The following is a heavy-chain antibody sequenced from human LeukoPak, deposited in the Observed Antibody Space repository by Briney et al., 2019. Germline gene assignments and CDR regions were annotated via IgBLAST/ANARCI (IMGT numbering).Heavy chain of an antibody. D-gene: IGHD4-23*01. J-gene: IGHJ4*02. CDR2: ISGSGGST. CDR3: TTETHYGGNSAYFDY. V-gene: IGHV3-23*01. CDR1: GFTFSSYA. Sequence: GGSLRLSCAASGFTFSSYAMSWVRQAPGKGLEWVSAISGSGGSTYYADSVKGRFTISRDNSKNTLYLQMNSLKTEDTAVYYCTTETHYGGNSAYFDYWGQGTLVTVSS.